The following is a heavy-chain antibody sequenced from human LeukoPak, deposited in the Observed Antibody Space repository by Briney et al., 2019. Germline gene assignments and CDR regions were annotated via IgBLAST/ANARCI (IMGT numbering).Heavy chain of an antibody. CDR1: GGSFSGYY. Sequence: SETLSLTCAAYGGSFSGYYWSWIRQPPGKGLEWIGEINHSGSTNYNPSLKSRVTISVDTSKNQFSLKLSSVTAADTAVYYCAGGYCSSTSCASEAIDYWGQGTLVTVSS. V-gene: IGHV4-34*01. J-gene: IGHJ4*02. D-gene: IGHD2-2*01. CDR3: AGGYCSSTSCASEAIDY. CDR2: INHSGST.